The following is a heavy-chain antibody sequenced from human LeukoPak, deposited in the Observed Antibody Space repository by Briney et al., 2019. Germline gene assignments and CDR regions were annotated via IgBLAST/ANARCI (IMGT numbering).Heavy chain of an antibody. J-gene: IGHJ4*02. Sequence: SETLSLTCTVSDYSISSGYYWGWIRQPPGKGLEWIGSMYHRGSTYYNPSLQSRVTISVDTSKNQFSLKLSSVTAADTAVYFCVRDPLVTRGSYRSIYFDCWGQGTLVTVSS. D-gene: IGHD1-26*01. V-gene: IGHV4-38-2*02. CDR3: VRDPLVTRGSYRSIYFDC. CDR1: DYSISSGYY. CDR2: MYHRGST.